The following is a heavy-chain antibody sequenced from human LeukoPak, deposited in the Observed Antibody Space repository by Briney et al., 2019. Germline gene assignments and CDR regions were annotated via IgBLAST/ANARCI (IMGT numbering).Heavy chain of an antibody. CDR1: GFTFRKYW. Sequence: GSLRLSCAASGFTFRKYWMAWVRQAPGRGLEWVATIAANGNDKDYEDALQGRFTISRDNARNSLSLQIDSLRAEDTAQYYCAREVFFQFDNWGQGALVTVSS. J-gene: IGHJ4*02. CDR3: AREVFFQFDN. V-gene: IGHV3-7*03. CDR2: IAANGNDK.